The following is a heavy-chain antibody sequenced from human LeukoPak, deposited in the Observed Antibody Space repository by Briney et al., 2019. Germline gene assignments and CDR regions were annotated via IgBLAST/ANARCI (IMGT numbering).Heavy chain of an antibody. Sequence: GGSLRHSCAASRVTFISYWMHWVRQAPGKGLVWVSRINGYGSSTDFADSVKGRFTISRDNAKNTLYLQMNSLRAEDTAVYYCARDAPGNTALDYWGQGTLVTVSS. CDR2: INGYGSST. V-gene: IGHV3-74*01. J-gene: IGHJ4*02. CDR1: RVTFISYW. D-gene: IGHD5-18*01. CDR3: ARDAPGNTALDY.